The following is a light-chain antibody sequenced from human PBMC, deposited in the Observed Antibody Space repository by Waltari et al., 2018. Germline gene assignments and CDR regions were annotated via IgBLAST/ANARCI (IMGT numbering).Light chain of an antibody. J-gene: IGLJ2*01. CDR3: AAWDDSLSGL. V-gene: IGLV1-47*01. Sequence: QSGLTQPPSASGTPGQRVTISCSGSRANIGSHYVYWYQQLSGAAPKLLILRNEQRPSGVPDRFSASKSGTSASLAISGLRSEDEAVYYCAAWDDSLSGLFGGGTKLTVL. CDR2: RNE. CDR1: RANIGSHY.